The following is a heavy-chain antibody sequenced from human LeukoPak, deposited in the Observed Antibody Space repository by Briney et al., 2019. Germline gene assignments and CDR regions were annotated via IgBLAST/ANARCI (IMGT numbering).Heavy chain of an antibody. CDR2: ISWNSGSI. J-gene: IGHJ3*02. Sequence: GGSLRLSCAASGFTFDDYAMHWVRQAPGKGLEWVSGISWNSGSIGYADSVKGRFTISRDNAKNSLYLQMNSLRAEDTAVYYCASGAYSGSYYETGAFDIWGQGTMVTVSS. CDR1: GFTFDDYA. CDR3: ASGAYSGSYYETGAFDI. V-gene: IGHV3-9*01. D-gene: IGHD1-26*01.